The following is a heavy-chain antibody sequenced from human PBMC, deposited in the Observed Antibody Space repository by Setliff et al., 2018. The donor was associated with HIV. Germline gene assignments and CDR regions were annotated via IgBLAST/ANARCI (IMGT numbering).Heavy chain of an antibody. CDR2: INSYNGNT. D-gene: IGHD3-10*01. J-gene: IGHJ6*02. CDR3: SRSGVPPYYYYGMDV. CDR1: GYTFATYG. V-gene: IGHV1-18*04. Sequence: KVSCKASGYTFATYGVNWVRQAPGQGLEWMGWINSYNGNTKFAQKFQGRVTMTTDTSTTTAFMELRSLKADDTGIYYCSRSGVPPYYYYGMDVWGQGTTVTVSS.